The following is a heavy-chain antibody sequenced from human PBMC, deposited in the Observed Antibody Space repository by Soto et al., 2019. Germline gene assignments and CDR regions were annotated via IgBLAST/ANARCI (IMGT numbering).Heavy chain of an antibody. J-gene: IGHJ3*02. V-gene: IGHV1-69*13. CDR2: IIPIFGTA. CDR3: ARDRATYDFWSAYSAFDI. CDR1: GGTFSSYA. D-gene: IGHD3-3*01. Sequence: PVKVSCKASGGTFSSYAISWVRQAPGQGLEWMGGIIPIFGTANYAQKFQGRVTITADESTSTAYMELSSLRSEDTAVYYCARDRATYDFWSAYSAFDIWGQGTMVTVSS.